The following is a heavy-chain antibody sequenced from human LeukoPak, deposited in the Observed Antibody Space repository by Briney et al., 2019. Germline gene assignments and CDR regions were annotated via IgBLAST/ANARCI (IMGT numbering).Heavy chain of an antibody. V-gene: IGHV3-30*02. CDR3: AKGYRNHLLILLDS. J-gene: IGHJ5*01. D-gene: IGHD3-16*01. CDR2: IRYDGNNK. CDR1: GFTFSSSD. Sequence: GGSLRLSCAAAGFTFSSSDMHWVRQAQGKGLEWVAFIRYDGNNKYYADSVKGRLTITRDNSKNTLYLQMNSLRAADTAVYYCAKGYRNHLLILLDSWGQGTLVTVSS.